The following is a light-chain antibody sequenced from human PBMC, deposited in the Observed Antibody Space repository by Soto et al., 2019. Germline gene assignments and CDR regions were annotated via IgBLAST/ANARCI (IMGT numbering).Light chain of an antibody. V-gene: IGKV3-15*01. CDR1: QSVSSR. CDR2: DAS. Sequence: EIVMTQSPATLSVSPGERATLSCRASQSVSSRLAWYQQKPGQSPRLLIYDASTRATGIPARFSGSGSGTEFTLTISSLQSEDFAVYYCQQYNNRPPEYTFGQGTKLEIK. CDR3: QQYNNRPPEYT. J-gene: IGKJ2*01.